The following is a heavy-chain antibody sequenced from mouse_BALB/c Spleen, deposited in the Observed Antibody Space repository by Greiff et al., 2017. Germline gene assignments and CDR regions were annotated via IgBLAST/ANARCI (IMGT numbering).Heavy chain of an antibody. CDR1: GFTFSSFG. V-gene: IGHV5-17*02. D-gene: IGHD5-1*01. CDR2: ISSGSSTI. CDR3: AREFSTSYFDY. J-gene: IGHJ2*01. Sequence: EVQRVESGGGLVQPGGSRKLSCAASGFTFSSFGMHWVRQAPEKGLEWVAYISSGSSTIYYADTVKGRFTISRDNPKNTLFLQMTSLRSEDTAMYYCAREFSTSYFDYWGQGTTLTVSS.